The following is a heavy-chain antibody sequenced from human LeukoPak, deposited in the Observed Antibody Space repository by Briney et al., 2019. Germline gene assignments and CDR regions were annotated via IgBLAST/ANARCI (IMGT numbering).Heavy chain of an antibody. V-gene: IGHV1-2*02. CDR1: GYTFTGYY. CDR3: ARDHEFGSSWYPDY. CDR2: INPNSGGT. J-gene: IGHJ4*02. Sequence: ASVKVSCKASGYTFTGYYMHWVRQAPGQGLEWMGWINPNSGGTNYAQKFQGRVTMTRDTSISTAYMELSRLRSDDTAVYYCARDHEFGSSWYPDYWGQGTLVTVSS. D-gene: IGHD6-13*01.